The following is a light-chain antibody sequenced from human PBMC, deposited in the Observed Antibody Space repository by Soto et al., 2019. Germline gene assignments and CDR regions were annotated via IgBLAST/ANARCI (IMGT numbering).Light chain of an antibody. CDR3: QQRANWL. Sequence: EIVLTQSPATLSLSPEERATLSCRASQSVSNYLAWYQQTPGQAPRLLIYDASNRATGIPARFSSSGSGTDFTLTISNLEPEDFAVYYCQQRANWLFGQGTKLEIK. J-gene: IGKJ2*01. V-gene: IGKV3-11*01. CDR1: QSVSNY. CDR2: DAS.